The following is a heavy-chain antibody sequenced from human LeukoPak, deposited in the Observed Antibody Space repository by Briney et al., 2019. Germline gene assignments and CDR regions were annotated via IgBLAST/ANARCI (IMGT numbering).Heavy chain of an antibody. CDR2: MYYSGSI. J-gene: IGHJ3*02. V-gene: IGHV4-39*01. Sequence: SETLSLTCVVSGGTIRTSSYYWAWIRQPPGKGLEWIVSMYYSGSIYYNSSLKSRITVSADTSKNQLSLKLSSVTAADTAVYYCASVVKDIWGQGTMVTVSS. CDR1: GGTIRTSSYY. CDR3: ASVVKDI.